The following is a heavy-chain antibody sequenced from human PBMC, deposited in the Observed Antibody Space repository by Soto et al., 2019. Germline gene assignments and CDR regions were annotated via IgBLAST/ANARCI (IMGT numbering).Heavy chain of an antibody. CDR3: ARDLLWFGEYGNFFDY. CDR2: INAGNGNT. D-gene: IGHD3-10*01. Sequence: ASVKVSCKASGYTFTSYAMHWVRQAPGQRLEWMGWINAGNGNTKYSQKFQGRVTITRDTSASTAYMELSSLRSEDTAVYYCARDLLWFGEYGNFFDYWGQGTLVTVSS. V-gene: IGHV1-3*01. CDR1: GYTFTSYA. J-gene: IGHJ4*02.